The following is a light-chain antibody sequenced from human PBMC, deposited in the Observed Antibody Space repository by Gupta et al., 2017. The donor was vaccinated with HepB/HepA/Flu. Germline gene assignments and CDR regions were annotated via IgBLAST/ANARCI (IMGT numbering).Light chain of an antibody. Sequence: QMTQSPSTLYASVGDSVTITCRASQSIRSWLAGCQQKPGKAPKLLINKAASLESGVPSRCSGSGSGIEITLTISSVQPEDFAPNYCQQYSTFGQGTKVEIK. CDR1: QSIRSW. CDR3: QQYST. J-gene: IGKJ1*01. V-gene: IGKV1-5*03. CDR2: KAA.